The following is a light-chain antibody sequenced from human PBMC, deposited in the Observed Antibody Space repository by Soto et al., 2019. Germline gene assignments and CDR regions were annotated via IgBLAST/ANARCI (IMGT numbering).Light chain of an antibody. V-gene: IGKV1-5*01. CDR2: DAS. Sequence: GDRVIITCRASQSISDYLAWYQQKPGKAPKLLISDASNLESGVPSTFSGSGSGTEFTLTISSLQPDDFATYYCQQYYTYWHMFGQGTRVEIK. J-gene: IGKJ1*01. CDR3: QQYYTYWHM. CDR1: QSISDY.